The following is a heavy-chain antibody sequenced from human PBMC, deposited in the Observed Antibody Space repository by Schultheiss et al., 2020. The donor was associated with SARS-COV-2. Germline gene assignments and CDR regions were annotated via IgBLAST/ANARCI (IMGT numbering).Heavy chain of an antibody. D-gene: IGHD3-10*01. V-gene: IGHV4-31*03. Sequence: SETLSLTCTVSGYSISSGYYWSWIRQHPGKGLEWIGYIYYSGSTYYNPSLKSRVTISVDTSKNQFSLKLSSVTAADTAVYYCARRILDYYGSGSYRYFDYWGQGTLVTVSS. CDR2: IYYSGST. CDR1: GYSISSGYY. J-gene: IGHJ4*02. CDR3: ARRILDYYGSGSYRYFDY.